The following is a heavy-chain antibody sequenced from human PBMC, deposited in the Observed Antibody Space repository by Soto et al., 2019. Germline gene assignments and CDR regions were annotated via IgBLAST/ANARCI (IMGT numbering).Heavy chain of an antibody. J-gene: IGHJ4*02. D-gene: IGHD3-22*01. CDR1: GFTFSSYA. CDR3: AKATYYYDSSGYFPFDY. V-gene: IGHV3-23*01. CDR2: ISGSGGST. Sequence: GGSLRLSCAASGFTFSSYAMSWVRQAPGKGPEWVSAISGSGGSTYYADSVKGQFTISRDNSKNTLYVQMNSLRAEDTAVYYCAKATYYYDSSGYFPFDYWGQGTRVTVSS.